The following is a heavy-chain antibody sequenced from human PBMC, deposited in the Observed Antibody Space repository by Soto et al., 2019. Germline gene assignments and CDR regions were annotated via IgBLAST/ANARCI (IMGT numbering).Heavy chain of an antibody. V-gene: IGHV3-23*01. CDR1: GFTFSNHV. CDR3: AREGFSSGRAGGFDL. CDR2: VAVSGTAT. Sequence: EVLLLESGGGLVQPGGSLRLSCAASGFTFSNHVMTWVRRAPGKGLEWVSTVAVSGTATYYADSVKGRFTVSRDDSKSTLFLQMNSLRVEDTAIYYCAREGFSSGRAGGFDLWGQGIMVTVSS. D-gene: IGHD6-19*01. J-gene: IGHJ3*01.